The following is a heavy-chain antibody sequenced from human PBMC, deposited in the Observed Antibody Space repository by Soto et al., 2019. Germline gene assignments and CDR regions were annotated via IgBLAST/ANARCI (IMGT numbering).Heavy chain of an antibody. Sequence: ASVKVSCKASGYTLTSYGMSWVRQAPGQGHEWMGWISAYNGNTNYAQKLQGRVTMTTDTSTSTAYMELRSLRSDDTAVYYCARVGYCISTSCYGQDNWFDPWG. CDR1: GYTLTSYG. V-gene: IGHV1-18*01. CDR3: ARVGYCISTSCYGQDNWFDP. D-gene: IGHD2-2*01. J-gene: IGHJ5*02. CDR2: ISAYNGNT.